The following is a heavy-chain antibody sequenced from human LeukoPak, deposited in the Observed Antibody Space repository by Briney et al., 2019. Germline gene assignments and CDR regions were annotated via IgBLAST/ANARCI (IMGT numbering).Heavy chain of an antibody. CDR1: GFTFSSYE. J-gene: IGHJ4*02. D-gene: IGHD3-22*01. V-gene: IGHV3-48*03. CDR3: ARQSLYYYDSH. Sequence: GGSLRLSCAASGFTFSSYEMNWVRQAPGKGLGWVSYISSSGSTIYYADSVKGRFTISRDNAKNSLYLQMHSLRAEDTAVYYCARQSLYYYDSHWGQGTLVTVSS. CDR2: ISSSGSTI.